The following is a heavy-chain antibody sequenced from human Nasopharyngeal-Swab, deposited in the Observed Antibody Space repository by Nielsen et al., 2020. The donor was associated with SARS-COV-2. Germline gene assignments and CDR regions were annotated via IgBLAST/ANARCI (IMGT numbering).Heavy chain of an antibody. V-gene: IGHV4-34*01. Sequence: SQTLSLTCAVSGGSFSAYYWGWIRQPPGKGLEWIAEINHSGSTNYNPSPKSRVTLSVDTSMNQFSLELSSVTAADTAVYYCARGLSGIVPAPILGLGPYYSYYYMDVWGKGTTVTVSS. CDR2: INHSGST. CDR1: GGSFSAYY. D-gene: IGHD2-2*01. J-gene: IGHJ6*03. CDR3: ARGLSGIVPAPILGLGPYYSYYYMDV.